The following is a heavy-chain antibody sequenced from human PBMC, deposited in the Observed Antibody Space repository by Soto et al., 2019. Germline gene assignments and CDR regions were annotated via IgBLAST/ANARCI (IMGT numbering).Heavy chain of an antibody. V-gene: IGHV4-4*02. J-gene: IGHJ5*02. CDR3: ARAYDYSSNWFDP. D-gene: IGHD4-4*01. Sequence: SETLSLTCAVSGGSISSGNWWSWVRQPPGKGLEWIGEIYHSGSTNYNPSLKSRVTISVDKSKNQFSLKLSSVTAADTAVYYCARAYDYSSNWFDPWGQGTLVTVSS. CDR1: GGSISSGNW. CDR2: IYHSGST.